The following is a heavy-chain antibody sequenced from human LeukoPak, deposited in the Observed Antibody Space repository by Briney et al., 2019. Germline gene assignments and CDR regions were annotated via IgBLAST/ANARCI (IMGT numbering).Heavy chain of an antibody. D-gene: IGHD2-2*01. CDR1: GFTFSSYG. V-gene: IGHV3-33*01. Sequence: GGSLRLSCAASGFTFSSYGMHWVRQAPGKGLEREAVIWYDGSNKYYADSVKGRFTISRDNSKNTLYLQMNSLRAEDTAVYYCARADYQLLSPSYNWFDPWGQGTLVTVSS. CDR3: ARADYQLLSPSYNWFDP. J-gene: IGHJ5*02. CDR2: IWYDGSNK.